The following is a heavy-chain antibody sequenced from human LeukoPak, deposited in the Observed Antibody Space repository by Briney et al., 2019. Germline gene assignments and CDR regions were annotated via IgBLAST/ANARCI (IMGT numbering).Heavy chain of an antibody. CDR3: AKDFDYAGYINPFDY. CDR1: GFTFSSYG. V-gene: IGHV3-30*02. D-gene: IGHD4/OR15-4a*01. J-gene: IGHJ4*02. Sequence: GGSLRLSCAASGFTFSSYGMHWVRQAPGKGLEWVAFIRYDGSNKYYADSVKGRFTISRDNSKNTLYLQMNSLRAEDTAVYYCAKDFDYAGYINPFDYWGQGTLVTVSS. CDR2: IRYDGSNK.